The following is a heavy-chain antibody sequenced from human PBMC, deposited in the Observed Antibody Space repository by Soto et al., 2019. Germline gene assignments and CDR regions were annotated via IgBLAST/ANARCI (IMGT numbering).Heavy chain of an antibody. CDR1: GFTFDDYA. J-gene: IGHJ4*02. CDR3: AKGPFYGYYEAYFDY. Sequence: EVQLVESGGGLVQPGRSLRLSCAASGFTFDDYAMHWVRQAPGKGLEWVSGISWNSGSIGYADSVKGRLTIPRDNAKNSLYRQMNSLRAEDTALYYCAKGPFYGYYEAYFDYWGQGTLVTVSS. V-gene: IGHV3-9*01. D-gene: IGHD4-17*01. CDR2: ISWNSGSI.